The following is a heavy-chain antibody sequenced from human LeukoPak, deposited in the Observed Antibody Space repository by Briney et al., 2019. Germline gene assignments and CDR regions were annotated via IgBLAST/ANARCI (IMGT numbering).Heavy chain of an antibody. D-gene: IGHD2-21*02. CDR3: ARVVPGTTWVGTYFDN. CDR1: GYTFTNYY. Sequence: GASVKVSCKASGYTFTNYYMHWVRQAPGQGLEWMGIINPSGGSTSNAQKFQGRVTMTRDTSTSTVYMELSSLRPEDTAVYYCARVVPGTTWVGTYFDNWGQGTLVTVSS. CDR2: INPSGGST. V-gene: IGHV1-46*01. J-gene: IGHJ4*02.